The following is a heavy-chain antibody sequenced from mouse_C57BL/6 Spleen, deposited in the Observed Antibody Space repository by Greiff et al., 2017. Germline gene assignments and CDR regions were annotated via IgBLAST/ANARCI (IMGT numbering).Heavy chain of an antibody. CDR2: INPGSGGT. Sequence: QVQLQQSGAELVRPGTSVKVSCKASGYAFTNYLIEWVKQRPGQGLEWIGVINPGSGGTNYNEKFKGKATLTADKSSSTAYMQLSSLTSEDSAVYCCARWEYHYAMYYWGQGTSVTVSS. V-gene: IGHV1-54*01. CDR1: GYAFTNYL. J-gene: IGHJ4*01. CDR3: ARWEYHYAMYY. D-gene: IGHD5-1*01.